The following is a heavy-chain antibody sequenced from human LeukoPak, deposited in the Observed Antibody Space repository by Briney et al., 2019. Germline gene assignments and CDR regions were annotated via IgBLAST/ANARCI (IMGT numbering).Heavy chain of an antibody. J-gene: IGHJ4*02. Sequence: ASVKVSCKASGYTFTSYGISWVRQAPGQGLEWMGWISAYNGNTNYAQKLQGRVTMTTDTSTSTAYMELRSLRSDDTAVYYCARDYDFWSGRILTTSDYWGQGTLVTVSS. CDR2: ISAYNGNT. V-gene: IGHV1-18*01. D-gene: IGHD3-3*01. CDR3: ARDYDFWSGRILTTSDY. CDR1: GYTFTSYG.